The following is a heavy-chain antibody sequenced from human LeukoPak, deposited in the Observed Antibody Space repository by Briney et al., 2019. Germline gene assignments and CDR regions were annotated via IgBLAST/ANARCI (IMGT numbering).Heavy chain of an antibody. Sequence: SETLSLTCTVSGGSISSSSYYWGWIRQPPGKGLEWIGYIYYSGSTYYNPSLKSRVTISVDTSKNQFSLKLSSVTAADTAVYYCARVITIFGVVIDTYYFDYWGQGTLVTVSS. V-gene: IGHV4-30-4*08. D-gene: IGHD3-3*01. CDR3: ARVITIFGVVIDTYYFDY. J-gene: IGHJ4*02. CDR1: GGSISSSSYY. CDR2: IYYSGST.